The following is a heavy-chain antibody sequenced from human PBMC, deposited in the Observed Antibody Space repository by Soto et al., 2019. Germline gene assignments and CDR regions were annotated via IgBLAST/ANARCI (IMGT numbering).Heavy chain of an antibody. D-gene: IGHD1-7*01. J-gene: IGHJ5*02. Sequence: SETLSLTCTVSGGSISSYYWSWIRQPPGKGLEWIGYIYYSGSTNYNPSLKSRVTISVDTSKNQFSLKLSSVTAADTAVYYCARGDWNYENWFDPWGQGTLVTVPS. CDR3: ARGDWNYENWFDP. CDR1: GGSISSYY. CDR2: IYYSGST. V-gene: IGHV4-59*01.